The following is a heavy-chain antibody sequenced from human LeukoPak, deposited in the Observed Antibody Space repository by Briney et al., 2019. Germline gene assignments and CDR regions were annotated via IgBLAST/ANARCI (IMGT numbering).Heavy chain of an antibody. CDR1: GFTFSSYA. J-gene: IGHJ5*02. D-gene: IGHD3-10*01. V-gene: IGHV3-7*05. CDR3: ARGGWFFDP. CDR2: IKQDGSEK. Sequence: GGSLRLSCAASGFTFSSYAMSWVRQAPGKGLEWVANIKQDGSEKYYVDSVKGRFTISRDNAKNSLFLQMNNLRAEDTAVYHCARGGWFFDPWGQGTLVTVSS.